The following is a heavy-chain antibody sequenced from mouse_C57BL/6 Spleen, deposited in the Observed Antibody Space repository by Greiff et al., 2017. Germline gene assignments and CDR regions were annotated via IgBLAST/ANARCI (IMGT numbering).Heavy chain of an antibody. Sequence: VQLQQSGPELVKPGASVKISCKASGYSFTGYYMNWVKQSPEKRLEWIGEINPSTGGTTYNQKFKPKATLTVDKSSSTAYMQLKSLTSEDSAVYYCARQIYDGYYLFAYWGQGTLVTVSA. CDR2: INPSTGGT. V-gene: IGHV1-42*01. D-gene: IGHD2-3*01. J-gene: IGHJ3*01. CDR1: GYSFTGYY. CDR3: ARQIYDGYYLFAY.